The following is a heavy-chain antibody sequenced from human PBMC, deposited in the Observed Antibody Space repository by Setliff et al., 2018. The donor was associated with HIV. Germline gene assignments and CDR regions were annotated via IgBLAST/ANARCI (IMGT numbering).Heavy chain of an antibody. J-gene: IGHJ6*02. D-gene: IGHD6-19*01. Sequence: GGSLRLSCAASGFTFSDCSMHWVRQAPGKGLEWVAFIWYDGNNIKYADSVKGRFTISRDNSKDTLFLQMNSLRPEDTAIYYGARDPYSSGRNEYLSYYSYYNMDVWGQGTTVTVSS. V-gene: IGHV3-30*02. CDR2: IWYDGNNI. CDR1: GFTFSDCS. CDR3: ARDPYSSGRNEYLSYYSYYNMDV.